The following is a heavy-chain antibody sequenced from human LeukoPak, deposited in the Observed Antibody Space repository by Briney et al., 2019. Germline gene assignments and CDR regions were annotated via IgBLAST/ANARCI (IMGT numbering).Heavy chain of an antibody. CDR3: ARAPNSGHGMDV. J-gene: IGHJ6*02. Sequence: SVKVSCKASGGTFSSYAISWVRQAPGQGLEWMGGIIPIFGTANYAQKFQGRVTITADESTSTAYMELSSLRSEDTAVYYCARAPNSGHGMDVWGQGTTVTVSS. D-gene: IGHD1-26*01. CDR1: GGTFSSYA. V-gene: IGHV1-69*13. CDR2: IIPIFGTA.